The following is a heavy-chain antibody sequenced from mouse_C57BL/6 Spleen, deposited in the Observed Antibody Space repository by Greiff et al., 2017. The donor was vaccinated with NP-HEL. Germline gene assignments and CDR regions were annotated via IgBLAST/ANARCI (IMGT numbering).Heavy chain of an antibody. J-gene: IGHJ2*01. CDR3: TTQLVLPWNYYGC. CDR1: GFTITDYY. Sequence: VQLQESGAELVRPGASVKLSCTASGFTITDYYMHWVKQRPEQGLEWIGRIDPDDGDTEYAPKFQGKATMTADTSSNTAYLQLISLAAEDSTVYYCTTQLVLPWNYYGCWGQGTTLTVSS. D-gene: IGHD3-1*01. V-gene: IGHV14-1*01. CDR2: IDPDDGDT.